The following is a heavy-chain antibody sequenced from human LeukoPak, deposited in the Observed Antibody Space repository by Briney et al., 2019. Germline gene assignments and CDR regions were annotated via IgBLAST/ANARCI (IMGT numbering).Heavy chain of an antibody. CDR1: GFTFSSYS. D-gene: IGHD1-26*01. J-gene: IGHJ3*02. Sequence: PGGSLRLSCVASGFTFSSYSMNWVPRATGEGLEGVSAISGGGGNTYYADSVKGRFTISRDNSKNTLYLQMTSLRAEDTAVYYCGKNRYSGSLSPFDIWGQGTMVTVSS. V-gene: IGHV3-23*01. CDR3: GKNRYSGSLSPFDI. CDR2: ISGGGGNT.